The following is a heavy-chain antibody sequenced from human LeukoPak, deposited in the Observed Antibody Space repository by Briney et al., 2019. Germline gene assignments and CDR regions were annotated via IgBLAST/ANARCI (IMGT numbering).Heavy chain of an antibody. V-gene: IGHV3-11*04. J-gene: IGHJ4*02. CDR3: ASLSWDSGSYYLPIDY. CDR1: GFTFSDYY. CDR2: ISNSGTTI. D-gene: IGHD1-26*01. Sequence: GGSLRLSCAVSGFTFSDYYMTWIRQAPGKGLEWVSYISNSGTTIFYADSVKGRFTISRDNAKNSLYLQMNSLRAEDTAVYYCASLSWDSGSYYLPIDYWGQGTLVTVSS.